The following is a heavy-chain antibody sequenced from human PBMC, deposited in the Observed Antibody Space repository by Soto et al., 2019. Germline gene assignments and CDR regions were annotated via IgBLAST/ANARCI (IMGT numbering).Heavy chain of an antibody. CDR2: TYYRSKCYN. CDR3: AGVGGWYFDS. D-gene: IGHD6-19*01. J-gene: IGHJ4*02. CDR1: GDSVSSNSAT. Sequence: QVQLQQSGPGLVKPSQTLSLTCAIAGDSVSSNSATWNWMRQSPSRGLEWLGRTYYRSKCYNDYALSVKSRIIINPDTSKNQFSLQLNSVTPEDTAVYYCAGVGGWYFDSWVQGTLVTVSS. V-gene: IGHV6-1*01.